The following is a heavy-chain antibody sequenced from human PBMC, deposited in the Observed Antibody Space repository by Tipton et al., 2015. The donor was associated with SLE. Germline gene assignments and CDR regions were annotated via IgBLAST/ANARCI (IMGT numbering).Heavy chain of an antibody. CDR2: ISWNGDST. Sequence: SLRLSCAVSGFTFDDSVHDSAMHWVRQVPGKGLEWVSGISWNGDSTHYADSVKGRFIISRNNARKSLFLQMNSLRPEDTALYYCLKDMDFFGSKSTLEYWGQGSLVTVSS. CDR1: GFTFDDSVHDSA. J-gene: IGHJ4*02. V-gene: IGHV3-9*01. CDR3: LKDMDFFGSKSTLEY. D-gene: IGHD1-1*01.